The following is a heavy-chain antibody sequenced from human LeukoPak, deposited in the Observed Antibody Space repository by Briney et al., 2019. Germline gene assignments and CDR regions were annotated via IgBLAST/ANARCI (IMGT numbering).Heavy chain of an antibody. J-gene: IGHJ4*02. D-gene: IGHD3-22*01. CDR2: ISSSSSYI. CDR3: ARDGDSSGYYLPNFDY. CDR1: GFTVSSNS. Sequence: GGSLRLSCTVSGFTVSSNSMSWVRQAPGKGLEWVSSISSSSSYIYYADSVKGRFTISRDNAKNSLYLQMNSLRAEDTAVYYCARDGDSSGYYLPNFDYWGQGTLVTVSS. V-gene: IGHV3-21*01.